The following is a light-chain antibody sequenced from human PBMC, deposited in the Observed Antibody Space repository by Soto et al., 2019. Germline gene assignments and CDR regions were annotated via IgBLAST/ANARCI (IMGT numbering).Light chain of an antibody. V-gene: IGKV3-20*01. CDR3: LQYGSSPWT. CDR1: QSVSSSY. Sequence: EIVLTQSPGTLSLSPGERATLSCRASQSVSSSYLAWYQQKPGQAPRLLMYGVSSRATGIPDRFSGSGSGTDFTLTISRLEPEDFAVYYCLQYGSSPWTFGQGTKVEIK. J-gene: IGKJ1*01. CDR2: GVS.